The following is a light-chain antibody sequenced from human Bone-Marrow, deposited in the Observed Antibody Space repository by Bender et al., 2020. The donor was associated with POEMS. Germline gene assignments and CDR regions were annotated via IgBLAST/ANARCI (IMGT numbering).Light chain of an antibody. CDR2: QDT. Sequence: SYEVTQPPSVSVSPGQTASITFSGDDLGDKYVAWYQQKPGQSPVLVIYQDTKRPSGIPERFSGYNSGNTATLTISGTQAMDEADYYCQAWDTYSVIFGGGTKLTVL. CDR1: DLGDKY. J-gene: IGLJ2*01. CDR3: QAWDTYSVI. V-gene: IGLV3-1*01.